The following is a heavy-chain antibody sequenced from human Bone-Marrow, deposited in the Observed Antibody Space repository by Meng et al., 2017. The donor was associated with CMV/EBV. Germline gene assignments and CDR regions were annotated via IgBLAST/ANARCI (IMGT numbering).Heavy chain of an antibody. V-gene: IGHV4-39*07. D-gene: IGHD2-2*02. CDR2: IYYSGNT. J-gene: IGHJ4*02. Sequence: SETLSLTCTVSGGSISSSSYYWGWIRQPPGKGLEWIGSIYYSGNTYYNPSLKSRVTISVDTSKNQFSLKLSSVTAADTALYYCARVEGWGVPAAIQEYYFDYWGQGTLVTVSS. CDR1: GGSISSSSYY. CDR3: ARVEGWGVPAAIQEYYFDY.